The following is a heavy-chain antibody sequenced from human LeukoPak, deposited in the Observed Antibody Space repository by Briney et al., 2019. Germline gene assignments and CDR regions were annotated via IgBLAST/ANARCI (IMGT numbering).Heavy chain of an antibody. CDR2: IYTAGST. CDR1: GFTVSNNY. Sequence: GGSLRLSCAASGFTVSNNYMSWVRQAPGKGLEWVSIIYTAGSTYYADSVKGRFTTPRDNSKNTLYLQMNSLRAEDTAVYYCATDYDVLTGYYSDVGYWGQGTLVTVSS. V-gene: IGHV3-66*01. CDR3: ATDYDVLTGYYSDVGY. D-gene: IGHD3-9*01. J-gene: IGHJ4*02.